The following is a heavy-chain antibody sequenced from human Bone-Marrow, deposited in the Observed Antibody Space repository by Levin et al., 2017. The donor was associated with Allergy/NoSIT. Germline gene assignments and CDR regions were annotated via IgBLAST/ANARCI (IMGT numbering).Heavy chain of an antibody. Sequence: ASVKVSCKASGYTFSTYDITWVRQATGQGLEWVGWMNPNSGNTGYAQRFQGRVTMTRDTSISTAYMELSSLTSEDTAVYYCARAVRNQLVSDVWGQGTTVSVS. V-gene: IGHV1-8*01. CDR3: ARAVRNQLVSDV. J-gene: IGHJ6*02. D-gene: IGHD2-2*01. CDR2: MNPNSGNT. CDR1: GYTFSTYD.